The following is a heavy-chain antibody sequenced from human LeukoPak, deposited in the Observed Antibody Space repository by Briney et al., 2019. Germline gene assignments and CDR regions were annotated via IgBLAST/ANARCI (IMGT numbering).Heavy chain of an antibody. Sequence: GGSLRLSCAASGFTFSNYGVHWVRQAPGKGLEWVAFIRYDGSNKYYADSVKGRFTISRDNSKNTLYPQMHSLRAEDTAVYYCAKAGIVRPRPDYWGQGTLVTVSS. CDR1: GFTFSNYG. V-gene: IGHV3-30*02. CDR3: AKAGIVRPRPDY. J-gene: IGHJ4*02. CDR2: IRYDGSNK. D-gene: IGHD1-26*01.